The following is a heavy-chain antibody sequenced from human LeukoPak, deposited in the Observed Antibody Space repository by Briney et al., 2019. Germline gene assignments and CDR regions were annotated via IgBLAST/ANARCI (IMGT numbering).Heavy chain of an antibody. CDR2: IIPIFGIA. Sequence: SVKVSCKASGGTFSSYAISWVRQAPGQGLEWMGRIIPIFGIANYAQKFQGRVTITADKSTSTAYMELSSLRSEDTAVYYYARDLGDYYYYGMDVWGQGTTVTVSS. CDR1: GGTFSSYA. CDR3: ARDLGDYYYYGMDV. V-gene: IGHV1-69*04. J-gene: IGHJ6*02. D-gene: IGHD7-27*01.